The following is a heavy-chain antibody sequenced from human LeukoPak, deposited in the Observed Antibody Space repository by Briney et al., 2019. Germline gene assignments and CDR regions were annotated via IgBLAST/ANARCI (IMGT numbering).Heavy chain of an antibody. CDR2: INHSGST. Sequence: SETLSLTCAVYGGSFSGYYWSWIRQPPGKGLEWIGEINHSGSTNYNPSLKSRVTISVDTSKNQFSLKLSSVTAADTAVYYCARSSSSSTDYWGQGTLVTVSS. J-gene: IGHJ4*02. D-gene: IGHD6-6*01. V-gene: IGHV4-34*01. CDR1: GGSFSGYY. CDR3: ARSSSSSTDY.